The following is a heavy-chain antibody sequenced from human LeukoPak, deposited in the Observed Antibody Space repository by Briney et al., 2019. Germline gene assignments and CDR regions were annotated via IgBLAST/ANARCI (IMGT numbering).Heavy chain of an antibody. J-gene: IGHJ5*02. Sequence: PGGSLRLSCAGSGFTFSTYSMNWVRQAPGKGLEWVSSISSDGTYIYYADSVKGRFTISRDNAKNSLYLQMDSLRAEDTAVYYCATNRYSNYAIDWFDPWGQGTLVTVSS. CDR2: ISSDGTYI. CDR3: ATNRYSNYAIDWFDP. D-gene: IGHD4-11*01. V-gene: IGHV3-21*01. CDR1: GFTFSTYS.